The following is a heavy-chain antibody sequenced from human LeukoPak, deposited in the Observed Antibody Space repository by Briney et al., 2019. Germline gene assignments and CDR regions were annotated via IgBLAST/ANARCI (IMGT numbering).Heavy chain of an antibody. CDR1: GFTFGTYA. CDR2: ISGGGYNT. J-gene: IGHJ5*02. D-gene: IGHD3-16*01. CDR3: ANLFRLGESLS. Sequence: GGSLRLSCAASGFTFGTYAMSWVRQAPGKGLEWVSAISGGGYNTYYADSAKGRFTISRDNSKNTLYLQMNSLRDEDTAIYYCANLFRLGESLSWGQGTLVTVSS. V-gene: IGHV3-23*01.